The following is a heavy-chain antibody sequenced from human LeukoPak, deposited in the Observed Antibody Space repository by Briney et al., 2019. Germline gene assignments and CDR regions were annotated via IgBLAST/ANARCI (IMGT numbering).Heavy chain of an antibody. CDR2: ISAYSGNT. V-gene: IGHV1-18*01. Sequence: ASVKVSCKTSGYTFSNYGISWVRQAPGQGLEWMGWISAYSGNTNYAQKFQGRVTMTTDTPTTTVYMDLRRLRSDDTAVYYCARVRGRVGDYWGQGTLVTASS. CDR3: ARVRGRVGDY. J-gene: IGHJ4*02. D-gene: IGHD3-16*01. CDR1: GYTFSNYG.